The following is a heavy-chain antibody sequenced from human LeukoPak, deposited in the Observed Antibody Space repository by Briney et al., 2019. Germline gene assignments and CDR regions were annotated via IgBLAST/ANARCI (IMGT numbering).Heavy chain of an antibody. V-gene: IGHV3-30*02. CDR1: GFTFSSYG. D-gene: IGHD3-16*02. CDR2: IRYDGSNK. CDR3: VTIRSYYFDY. Sequence: PGGSLRLSCAAPGFTFSSYGMHWVRQAPGKGLERVAFIRYDGSNKYYADSVKGRFTISRDNSKNTLYLQMNSLRAEDTAVYYCVTIRSYYFDYWGQGTLVTVSS. J-gene: IGHJ4*02.